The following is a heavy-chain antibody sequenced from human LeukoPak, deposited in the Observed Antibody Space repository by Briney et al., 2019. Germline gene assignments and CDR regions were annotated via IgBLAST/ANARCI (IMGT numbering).Heavy chain of an antibody. V-gene: IGHV3-23*01. J-gene: IGHJ4*02. CDR1: GFTFSSYA. CDR2: ISDSGGST. CDR3: AKPAISSRGWYYDY. Sequence: PGGSLRLSCAASGFTFSSYAMSWVRQAPGKGLEWVSAISDSGGSTYYADSVKGRFTISRDNFKNTLYLQMNSLRAEDTAVYYCAKPAISSRGWYYDYWGQGTLVTVSS. D-gene: IGHD6-19*01.